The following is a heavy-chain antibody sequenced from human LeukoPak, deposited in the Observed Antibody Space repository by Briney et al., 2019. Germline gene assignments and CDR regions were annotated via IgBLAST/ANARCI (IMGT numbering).Heavy chain of an antibody. Sequence: DPSETLSLTCTVSGGSISSYYWSWIRQPPGKGLEWLGYIYYSGSTNYNPSLKSRVTISVDTSKNQFSLKLSSVTAADTAVYYCARVSGYDWESFYDYWGQRTLVTVSS. D-gene: IGHD5-12*01. V-gene: IGHV4-59*01. J-gene: IGHJ4*02. CDR3: ARVSGYDWESFYDY. CDR2: IYYSGST. CDR1: GGSISSYY.